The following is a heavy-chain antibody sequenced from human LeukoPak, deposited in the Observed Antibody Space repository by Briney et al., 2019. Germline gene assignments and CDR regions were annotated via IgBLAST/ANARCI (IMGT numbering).Heavy chain of an antibody. Sequence: GGSLRLSCAASGFTFSSYAMSWVRQAPGKGLEWVANIKQDGSEKYYVDSVKGRFTISRDNAKNSLYLQMNSLRAEDTAVYYCARDSGDYDFWSGYYAYFDYWGQGTLVTVSS. J-gene: IGHJ4*02. V-gene: IGHV3-7*01. CDR2: IKQDGSEK. D-gene: IGHD3-3*01. CDR3: ARDSGDYDFWSGYYAYFDY. CDR1: GFTFSSYA.